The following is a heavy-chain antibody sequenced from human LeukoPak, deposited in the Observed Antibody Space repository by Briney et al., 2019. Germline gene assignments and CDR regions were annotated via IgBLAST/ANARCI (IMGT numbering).Heavy chain of an antibody. D-gene: IGHD1-26*01. V-gene: IGHV1-8*03. Sequence: ASVKVSCKASGYTFTSYDINWVRQATGQGLEWMGWMNPNSGNTGYAQKFQGRVTITRNTSISTAYMGLSSLRSEDTAVYYCARGLEVGAASNFDYWGQGTLVTVSS. CDR1: GYTFTSYD. CDR3: ARGLEVGAASNFDY. CDR2: MNPNSGNT. J-gene: IGHJ4*02.